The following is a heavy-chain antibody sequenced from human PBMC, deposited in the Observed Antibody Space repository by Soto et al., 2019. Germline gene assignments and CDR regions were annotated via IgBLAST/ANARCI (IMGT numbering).Heavy chain of an antibody. CDR3: ARRENYYGSGPIGWFDP. CDR2: IYYSGST. Sequence: SETLSLTCTVSGGSISSSSYYWGWIRQPPGKGLEWIGSIYYSGSTYYNPSLKSRVTISVDTSKNQFSLKLSSVTAADTAVYYCARRENYYGSGPIGWFDPWGQGTLVTVS. V-gene: IGHV4-39*01. J-gene: IGHJ5*02. CDR1: GGSISSSSYY. D-gene: IGHD3-10*01.